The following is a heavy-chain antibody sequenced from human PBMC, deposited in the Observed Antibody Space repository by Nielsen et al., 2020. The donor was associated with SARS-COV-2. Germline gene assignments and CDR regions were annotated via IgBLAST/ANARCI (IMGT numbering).Heavy chain of an antibody. Sequence: GESLKISCAASGFTFSSYGMHWVRQAPGKGLEWVAVIWYDGSNKYYADSVKGRFTISRDNSKNTLYLQMNSLRAEDTAVYYCASSLLWFGDPPRYWGQGTLVTVSS. CDR1: GFTFSSYG. V-gene: IGHV3-30*19. J-gene: IGHJ4*02. CDR3: ASSLLWFGDPPRY. D-gene: IGHD3-10*01. CDR2: IWYDGSNK.